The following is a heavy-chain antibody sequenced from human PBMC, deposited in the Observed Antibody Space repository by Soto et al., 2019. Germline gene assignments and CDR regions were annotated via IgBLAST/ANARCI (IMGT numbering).Heavy chain of an antibody. Sequence: GSLRLSCAASGFTFDVYAMHWVRQVPGKGLEWFSYISSSGSTIYYADSVKGRFTISRDNAKNSLYLQMNSLRAEDTAVYYCARDDYYDSSGYYRTTSFDYWGQGTLVTGSS. CDR3: ARDDYYDSSGYYRTTSFDY. CDR1: GFTFDVYA. CDR2: ISSSGSTI. J-gene: IGHJ4*02. V-gene: IGHV3-48*03. D-gene: IGHD3-22*01.